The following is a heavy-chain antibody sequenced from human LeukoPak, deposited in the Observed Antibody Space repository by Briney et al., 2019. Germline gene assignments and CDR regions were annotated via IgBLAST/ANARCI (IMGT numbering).Heavy chain of an antibody. Sequence: GASVKVSCKASGYTFIGYYLHWVRQASGQGLEWMGWINPTSGGTNYAQKFQDRVTMTRDTSINTAYMELSRLRSDDTAVYYCARLVGLSTTASYWGQGTLVIVSS. D-gene: IGHD5/OR15-5a*01. J-gene: IGHJ4*02. CDR1: GYTFIGYY. V-gene: IGHV1-2*02. CDR2: INPTSGGT. CDR3: ARLVGLSTTASY.